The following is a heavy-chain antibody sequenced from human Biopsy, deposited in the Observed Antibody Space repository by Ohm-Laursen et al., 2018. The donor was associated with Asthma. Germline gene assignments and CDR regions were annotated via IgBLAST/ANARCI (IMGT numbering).Heavy chain of an antibody. D-gene: IGHD2/OR15-2a*01. J-gene: IGHJ3*02. Sequence: PGTLSLTCTVSGGSITSFYWSWIRQPPGRGLEWIGYIYFSGNTNYNPSLKSRVTISIDTSKNHFSLKLTSVTAADTAVYYCARGSGFSLSYPDAFDIWGQGTMVTVS. CDR3: ARGSGFSLSYPDAFDI. V-gene: IGHV4-59*01. CDR1: GGSITSFY. CDR2: IYFSGNT.